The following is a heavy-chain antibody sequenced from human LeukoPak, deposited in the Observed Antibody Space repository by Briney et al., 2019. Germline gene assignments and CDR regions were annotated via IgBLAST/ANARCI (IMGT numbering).Heavy chain of an antibody. V-gene: IGHV4-38-2*02. D-gene: IGHD6-19*01. CDR1: GYSISSGYY. CDR2: IYHSGST. CDR3: TCHSGWSGPSE. J-gene: IGHJ4*02. Sequence: SETLSLTCTVSGYSISSGYYWGWIRQPPGKGLEWIGSIYHSGSTNYNPSLKSRVTISVDKSKNHFSLELTSVTAADTAVYYCTCHSGWSGPSERGQGTLVIVSS.